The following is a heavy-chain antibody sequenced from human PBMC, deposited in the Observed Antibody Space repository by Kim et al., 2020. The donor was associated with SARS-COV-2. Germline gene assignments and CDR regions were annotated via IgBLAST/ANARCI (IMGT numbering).Heavy chain of an antibody. CDR3: ARDRYSYGSQYYYYYGMDV. D-gene: IGHD5-18*01. Sequence: SVKVSCKASGGTFSSYAISWVRQAPGQGLEWMGGIIPIFGTANYAQKFQGRVTITADESTSTAYMELSSLRSEDTAVYYCARDRYSYGSQYYYYYGMDVWGQGTTVTVSS. V-gene: IGHV1-69*13. CDR2: IIPIFGTA. CDR1: GGTFSSYA. J-gene: IGHJ6*02.